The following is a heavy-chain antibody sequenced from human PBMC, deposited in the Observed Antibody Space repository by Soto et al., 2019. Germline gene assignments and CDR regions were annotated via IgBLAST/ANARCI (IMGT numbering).Heavy chain of an antibody. Sequence: QVQLVQSGAEVKKPGASVKVSCKASGYTFTSYGISWVRQAPGQGLEWIGWVSAYNGNTNYAQKLQGRVTMTTGTSTSTAYMALRLLRSDDTAVYCCARASGISYWFDPWGQGTLVTVSS. CDR3: ARASGISYWFDP. D-gene: IGHD1-26*01. J-gene: IGHJ5*02. CDR1: GYTFTSYG. CDR2: VSAYNGNT. V-gene: IGHV1-18*01.